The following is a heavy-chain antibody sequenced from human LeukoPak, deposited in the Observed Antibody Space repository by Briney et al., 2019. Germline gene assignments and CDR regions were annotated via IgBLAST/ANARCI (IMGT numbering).Heavy chain of an antibody. Sequence: SETLSLTCTVSGGSISSSSYYWGWIRQPPGKGLEWIGSIYYSGSTYYNPSLKSRVTISVDTSKNQFSLKLSSVTAADTAVYYCARDRRFTRSFDYWGQGTLVTVSS. CDR1: GGSISSSSYY. CDR3: ARDRRFTRSFDY. D-gene: IGHD2-2*01. J-gene: IGHJ4*02. CDR2: IYYSGST. V-gene: IGHV4-39*07.